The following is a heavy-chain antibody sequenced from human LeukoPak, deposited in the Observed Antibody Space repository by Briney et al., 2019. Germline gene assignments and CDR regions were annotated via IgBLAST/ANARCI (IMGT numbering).Heavy chain of an antibody. Sequence: GGSLRLSCAASGFTFSSYAMHWVRQAPGKGLEWVAVISYDGSNKYYADSVKGRFTISRDNSKNTLYLQMNSLRAEDTAVYYCARDTDSSGYYYSLDYWGQGTLVTVSS. D-gene: IGHD3-22*01. CDR2: ISYDGSNK. CDR3: ARDTDSSGYYYSLDY. V-gene: IGHV3-30-3*01. J-gene: IGHJ4*02. CDR1: GFTFSSYA.